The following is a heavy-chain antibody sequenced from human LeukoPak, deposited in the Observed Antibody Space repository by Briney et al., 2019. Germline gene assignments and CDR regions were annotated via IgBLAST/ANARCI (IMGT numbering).Heavy chain of an antibody. D-gene: IGHD3-9*01. CDR3: ARDIHSYYDILTGYSNDAFDI. CDR1: GYTFTGYY. V-gene: IGHV1-2*02. J-gene: IGHJ3*02. Sequence: ASVKVSCKASGYTFTGYYMHWVRQAPGQGLEWMGWINPNSGGTNYAQKFQGRVTVTRDTSISTAYMELSRLRSDDTAVYYCARDIHSYYDILTGYSNDAFDIWGQGTMVTVSS. CDR2: INPNSGGT.